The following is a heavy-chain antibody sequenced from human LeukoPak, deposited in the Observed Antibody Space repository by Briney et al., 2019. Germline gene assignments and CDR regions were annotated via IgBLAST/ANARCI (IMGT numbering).Heavy chain of an antibody. V-gene: IGHV4-59*01. D-gene: IGHD3-9*01. Sequence: SETLPLTCTVSGGSISSYYWSWIRQPPGKGLEWIGYIYYSGSTNYNPSLKSRVTISVDTSKNQFSLKLSSVTAADTAVYYCARELRYFDWLPHGTDAFDIWGQGTMVTVSS. CDR2: IYYSGST. CDR1: GGSISSYY. CDR3: ARELRYFDWLPHGTDAFDI. J-gene: IGHJ3*02.